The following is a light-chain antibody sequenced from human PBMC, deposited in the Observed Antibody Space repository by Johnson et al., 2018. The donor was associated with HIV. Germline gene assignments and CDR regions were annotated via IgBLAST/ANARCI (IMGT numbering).Light chain of an antibody. V-gene: IGLV1-51*02. J-gene: IGLJ1*01. Sequence: QSVLTQPPSVSAAPGQKVTISCSGSSSNIANNYVSWYQQLPGTAPKLLIYENNKRPSGIPDRFSGSKSGTSATLGITGLQTGDEADHYCGTWDSSLSAYVFGTGTKVTVL. CDR3: GTWDSSLSAYV. CDR1: SSNIANNY. CDR2: ENN.